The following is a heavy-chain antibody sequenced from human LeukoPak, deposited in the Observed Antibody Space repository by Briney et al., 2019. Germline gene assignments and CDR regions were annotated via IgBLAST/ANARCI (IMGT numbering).Heavy chain of an antibody. Sequence: PGGSLRLSCAASGFTFSSYAMSWVRQAPGKGLEWVSGISGSGGSTYYADSVKGRFTISRDNSKNTLYLQMNRLRAEDTAVYYCAKATTYYGSGSYYILDYWGQGTLVTVSS. CDR3: AKATTYYGSGSYYILDY. V-gene: IGHV3-23*01. CDR1: GFTFSSYA. CDR2: ISGSGGST. J-gene: IGHJ4*02. D-gene: IGHD3-10*01.